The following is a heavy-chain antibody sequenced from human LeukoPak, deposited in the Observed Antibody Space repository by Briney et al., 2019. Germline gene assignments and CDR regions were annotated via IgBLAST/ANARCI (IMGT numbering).Heavy chain of an antibody. CDR3: ARAPLSPLGGMDV. J-gene: IGHJ6*02. CDR1: GYTFTSYY. Sequence: ASVKVSCKASGYTFTSYYMHWVRQAPGQGLEWMGIINPSGGRTSYGQKFQGRVTMTRDTSKSTVYMELSSLRSEDTAVYYCARAPLSPLGGMDVWGQGTTVTVSS. CDR2: INPSGGRT. V-gene: IGHV1-46*01.